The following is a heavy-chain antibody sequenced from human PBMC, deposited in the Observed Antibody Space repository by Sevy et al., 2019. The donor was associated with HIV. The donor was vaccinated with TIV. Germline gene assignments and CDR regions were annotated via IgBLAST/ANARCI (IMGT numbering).Heavy chain of an antibody. V-gene: IGHV3-23*01. D-gene: IGHD3-3*01. CDR2: ISGSGGST. Sequence: GGSLRLSCAASGFTFSSYAMSWVRQAPGKGLEWVSTISGSGGSTYYADSVKGRFTISREDAKSSLFLQMDSLRAGDTAVYYCVRGSGFWSGYYTRFDYWGQGVLVTVSS. J-gene: IGHJ4*02. CDR3: VRGSGFWSGYYTRFDY. CDR1: GFTFSSYA.